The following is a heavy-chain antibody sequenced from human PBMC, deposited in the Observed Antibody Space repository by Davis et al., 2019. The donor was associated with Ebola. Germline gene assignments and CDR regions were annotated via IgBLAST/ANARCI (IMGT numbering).Heavy chain of an antibody. CDR3: ARPGEMATIGAFSDY. J-gene: IGHJ4*02. Sequence: SETLSLTCAVYGGSFSGYYWSWIRQPPGKGLEWIGIIYYSGSTYYNPSLKSRVTISVDTSKNQFSLKLSSVTAADTAVYYCARPGEMATIGAFSDYWGQGTLVTVSS. CDR1: GGSFSGYY. D-gene: IGHD5-24*01. V-gene: IGHV4-34*01. CDR2: IYYSGST.